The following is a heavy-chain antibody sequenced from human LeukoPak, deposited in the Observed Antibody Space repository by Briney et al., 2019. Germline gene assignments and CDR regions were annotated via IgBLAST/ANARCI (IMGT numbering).Heavy chain of an antibody. J-gene: IGHJ4*02. V-gene: IGHV3-64*01. Sequence: GGSLRLSCAASGFTFSSYAVHWVRQAPGKGLEYVSAISSNGGSTYYANSVKGRFTISRDNSKNTLYLQMGSLRAEDMAVYYCARDHDYWGQGTLVTVSS. CDR3: ARDHDY. CDR1: GFTFSSYA. CDR2: ISSNGGST.